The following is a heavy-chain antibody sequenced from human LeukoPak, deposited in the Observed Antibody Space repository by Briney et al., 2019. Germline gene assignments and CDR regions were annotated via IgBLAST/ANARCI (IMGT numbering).Heavy chain of an antibody. CDR3: AREKVVRGVIPRPWFDP. D-gene: IGHD3-10*01. J-gene: IGHJ5*02. Sequence: ASVKVPCKASGYTFTGYYMHWVRQAPGHGLEWMGWIHPNSGGTNYAQKFQGRVTMTRDTSISTAYMELSRLRSDDTAAYHCAREKVVRGVIPRPWFDPWGQGTLVTVSS. V-gene: IGHV1-2*02. CDR2: IHPNSGGT. CDR1: GYTFTGYY.